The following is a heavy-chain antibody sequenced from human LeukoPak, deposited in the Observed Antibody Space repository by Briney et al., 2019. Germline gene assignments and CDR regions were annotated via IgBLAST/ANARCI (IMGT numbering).Heavy chain of an antibody. Sequence: GGSLRLSCAASGFTFGSYSMNWVRQAPGKGLEWVSSISSSSSYIYYANLVKGRFTISRDNAKNSLYLQMNSLRAEDTAVYYCARDPYSSGWYLGWFDPWGQGTLVTVSS. CDR1: GFTFGSYS. J-gene: IGHJ5*02. V-gene: IGHV3-21*01. D-gene: IGHD6-19*01. CDR2: ISSSSSYI. CDR3: ARDPYSSGWYLGWFDP.